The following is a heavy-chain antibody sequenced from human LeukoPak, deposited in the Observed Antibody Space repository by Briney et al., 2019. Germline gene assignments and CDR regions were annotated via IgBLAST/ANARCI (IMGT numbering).Heavy chain of an antibody. V-gene: IGHV3-21*01. J-gene: IGHJ6*04. CDR3: ARDGYSSSWYNFGV. CDR2: ISSSSSYI. Sequence: KSGGSLRLSCAASGFTFSSYSMNWVRQAPGKGLEWVSSISSSSSYIYYADSVKGRFTISRDNAKNSLYLQMNSLRAEDTAVYYCARDGYSSSWYNFGVWGRGTTITVSS. D-gene: IGHD6-13*01. CDR1: GFTFSSYS.